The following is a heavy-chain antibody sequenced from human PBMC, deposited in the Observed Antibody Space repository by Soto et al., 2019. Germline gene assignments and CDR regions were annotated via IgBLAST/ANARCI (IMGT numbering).Heavy chain of an antibody. CDR2: ISGSGGST. J-gene: IGHJ4*02. CDR3: AKTLYYYDSSGYQ. CDR1: GFTFSSYA. V-gene: IGHV3-23*01. Sequence: EVQLLESGGGLVQPGGSLRLSCAASGFTFSSYAMSWVRQAPGKGLEWVSAISGSGGSTYYADSVKGRFTISRDNSKNPLYPQMNSLRAEDTAVYYCAKTLYYYDSSGYQWGQGTLVTVSS. D-gene: IGHD3-22*01.